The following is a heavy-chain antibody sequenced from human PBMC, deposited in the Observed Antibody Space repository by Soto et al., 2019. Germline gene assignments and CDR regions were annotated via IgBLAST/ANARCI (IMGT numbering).Heavy chain of an antibody. CDR3: TKLEMSASVY. CDR2: ISADGGAT. Sequence: GGSLRLSCAASGFTFSTYAMTWFRQAPGKGLEWASAISADGGATFHADSVKGRFTISRDNSRNTLYLQMNSLRVEDTAVYFCTKLEMSASVYWGQGTQVTVSS. D-gene: IGHD3-3*01. V-gene: IGHV3-23*01. CDR1: GFTFSTYA. J-gene: IGHJ4*02.